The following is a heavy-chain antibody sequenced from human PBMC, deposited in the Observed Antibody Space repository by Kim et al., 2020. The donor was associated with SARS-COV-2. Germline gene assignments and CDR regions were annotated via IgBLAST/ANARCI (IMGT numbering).Heavy chain of an antibody. V-gene: IGHV3-33*06. CDR2: IWYDGSNK. CDR3: AKGVQIGPYSYGYFDY. D-gene: IGHD5-18*01. J-gene: IGHJ4*02. Sequence: GGSLRLSCAASGFTFSSYAMHWVRQAPGKGLEWVAVIWYDGSNKYYADSVKGRFTISRDNSKNTLYLQMNSLRAEDTAVYYCAKGVQIGPYSYGYFDYWGQGTLVTVSS. CDR1: GFTFSSYA.